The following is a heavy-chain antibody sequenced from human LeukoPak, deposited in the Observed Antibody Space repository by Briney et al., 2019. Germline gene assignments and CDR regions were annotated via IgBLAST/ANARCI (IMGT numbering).Heavy chain of an antibody. CDR2: IDYSGTT. CDR1: GGSLSRTSDY. V-gene: IGHV4-39*01. J-gene: IGHJ6*03. Sequence: PSETLSLTCTVSGGSLSRTSDYWGWVRQPPGKGLESLASIDYSGTTYYNLSLKSRATMSVDTSKNQFSLKMTSLTSADTPSFYCTRNQITIPIDVWRKGTTVSVSS. D-gene: IGHD3-3*01. CDR3: TRNQITIPIDV.